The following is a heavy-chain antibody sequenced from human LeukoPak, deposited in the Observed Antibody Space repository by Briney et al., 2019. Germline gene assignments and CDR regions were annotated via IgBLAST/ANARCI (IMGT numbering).Heavy chain of an antibody. CDR1: GGSISSGGYY. V-gene: IGHV4-31*03. D-gene: IGHD3-22*01. CDR2: IYYSGST. J-gene: IGHJ3*02. CDR3: ARPAYYYDDAFDI. Sequence: SETLSLTCTVSGGSISSGGYYWSWIRQHPGKGLEWIGYIYYSGSTYYNPSLKSRVTISVDTSKNQFSLKLSSVTAADTAVYYCARPAYYYDDAFDIWGQGTMVTVSS.